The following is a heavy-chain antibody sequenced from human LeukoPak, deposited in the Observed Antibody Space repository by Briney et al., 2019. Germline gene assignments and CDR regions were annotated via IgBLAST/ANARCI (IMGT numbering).Heavy chain of an antibody. CDR1: TYTLTSYG. J-gene: IGHJ4*02. CDR2: ISAYNGNT. Sequence: GASVKVSCKASTYTLTSYGISWVRQAPGQGLEWMGWISAYNGNTNYAQKLQGRVTMTTDTSTSTAYMELRSLRSDDTAVYYCARDLEAYCGGDCYSNYWGQGTLVTVSS. V-gene: IGHV1-18*01. CDR3: ARDLEAYCGGDCYSNY. D-gene: IGHD2-21*02.